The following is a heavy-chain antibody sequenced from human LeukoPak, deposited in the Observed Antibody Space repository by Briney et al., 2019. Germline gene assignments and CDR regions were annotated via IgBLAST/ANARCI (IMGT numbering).Heavy chain of an antibody. CDR3: AKDDGWVQYAN. CDR1: GFTFINNA. V-gene: IGHV3-23*01. D-gene: IGHD5-24*01. Sequence: GGSLRLSCAASGFTFINNAMNWVRQAPGKGLEWVSTISGSGSSSYYPDSVRGRFTISRDNSKNTLYLQMNSLRAEDTAVYYCAKDDGWVQYANWGQGTLVTVSS. J-gene: IGHJ4*02. CDR2: ISGSGSSS.